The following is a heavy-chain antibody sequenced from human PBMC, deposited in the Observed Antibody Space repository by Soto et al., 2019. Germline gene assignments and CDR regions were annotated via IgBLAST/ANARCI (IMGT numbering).Heavy chain of an antibody. CDR2: IIPIFGTA. V-gene: IGHV1-69*01. J-gene: IGHJ6*02. CDR1: GGTFSSYA. D-gene: IGHD3-22*01. Sequence: QVQLVQSGAEVKKPGSSVKVSCKASGGTFSSYAISWVRQAPGQGLEWMGGIIPIFGTANYAQKFQGRVTITADESTSTAYMELSSLRSEDTAVYYCVYYDSSGYYPNYYYGMDVWGQGTTVTVSS. CDR3: VYYDSSGYYPNYYYGMDV.